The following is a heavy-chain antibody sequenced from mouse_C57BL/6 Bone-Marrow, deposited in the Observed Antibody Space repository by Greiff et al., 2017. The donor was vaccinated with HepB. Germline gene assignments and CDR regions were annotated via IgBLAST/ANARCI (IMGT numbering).Heavy chain of an antibody. CDR2: IYPGNGDT. V-gene: IGHV1-12*01. D-gene: IGHD2-3*01. Sequence: QVQLQESGAELVRPGASVKMSCKASGYTFTSYNMHWVKQTPRQGLEWIGAIYPGNGDTSYNQKFKGKATLTVDKSSSTAYMQLSSLTSEDSAVYFCAMGVYDKEDFDYWGQGTTLTVSS. J-gene: IGHJ2*01. CDR1: GYTFTSYN. CDR3: AMGVYDKEDFDY.